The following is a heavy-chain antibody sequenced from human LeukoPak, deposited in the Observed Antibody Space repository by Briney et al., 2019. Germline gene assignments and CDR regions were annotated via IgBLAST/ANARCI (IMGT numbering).Heavy chain of an antibody. CDR3: ARYSSYFYFDY. J-gene: IGHJ4*02. CDR2: IYHSGST. D-gene: IGHD6-6*01. CDR1: GGSISSSNW. V-gene: IGHV4-4*02. Sequence: PSGTLSLTCAVSGGSISSSNWWSWVRQPPGKGLEWIGEIYHSGSTNYNPSLKSRVTISVDTSKNQFSLKLSSVTAADTAVYYCARYSSYFYFDYWGQGTLVTVSS.